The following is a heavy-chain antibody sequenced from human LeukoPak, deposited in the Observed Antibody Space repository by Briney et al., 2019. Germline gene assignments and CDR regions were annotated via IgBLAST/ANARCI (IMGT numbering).Heavy chain of an antibody. CDR3: ARDRYAHYYDSSGYYPD. Sequence: SETLSLTCTDSGGSFSSSSYYWGWIRQPPGKGLEWIGSIYYSGSTYYNPSLRSQVTIYVDTSKNQFSLKLRSVTAADTAVYYCARDRYAHYYDSSGYYPDWGQGTLVTASS. J-gene: IGHJ1*01. CDR1: GGSFSSSSYY. CDR2: IYYSGST. V-gene: IGHV4-39*02. D-gene: IGHD3-22*01.